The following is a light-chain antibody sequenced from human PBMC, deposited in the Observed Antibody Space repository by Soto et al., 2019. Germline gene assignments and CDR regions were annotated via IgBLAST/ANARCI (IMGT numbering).Light chain of an antibody. J-gene: IGKJ4*01. CDR3: QQYNKWPLT. CDR2: GKS. Sequence: EIVMTQSPATLSESPGERATLSCRASQSVSSNLAWYQQKRGQAHRLLIYGKSTRATGIPGSFSGSGSGTEFTLTISRLQSEDFAVYYCQQYNKWPLTFGGGTKVEIK. CDR1: QSVSSN. V-gene: IGKV3-15*01.